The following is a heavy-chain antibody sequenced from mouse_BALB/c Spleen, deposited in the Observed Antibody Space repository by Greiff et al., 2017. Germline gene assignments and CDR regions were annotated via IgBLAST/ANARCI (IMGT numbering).Heavy chain of an antibody. J-gene: IGHJ3*01. Sequence: VHVKQSGPELVKPGASVKMSCKASGYTFTSYVMHWVKQKPGQGLEWIGYINPYNDGNKYNEKFKGKATLTSDKSSSTAYMELSSLTSEDSAVYYCARSSYYGNAWFAYWGQGTLVTVSA. V-gene: IGHV1-14*01. D-gene: IGHD2-1*01. CDR2: INPYNDGN. CDR1: GYTFTSYV. CDR3: ARSSYYGNAWFAY.